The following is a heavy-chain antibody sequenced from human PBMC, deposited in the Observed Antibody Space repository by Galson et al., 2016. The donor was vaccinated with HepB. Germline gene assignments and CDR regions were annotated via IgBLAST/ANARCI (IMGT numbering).Heavy chain of an antibody. D-gene: IGHD2-21*01. V-gene: IGHV1-18*01. CDR2: ISGYNGNT. Sequence: SVKVSCKASNYTFTSYGIRWVRQAPGQGLEWMGWISGYNGNTNYAEKLQDRFTMTTDTSTNTAYMELRSLRTDDTAVYYCARESAGVLIRAWVYSYYMDVWGQGTTVTVSS. J-gene: IGHJ6*02. CDR1: NYTFTSYG. CDR3: ARESAGVLIRAWVYSYYMDV.